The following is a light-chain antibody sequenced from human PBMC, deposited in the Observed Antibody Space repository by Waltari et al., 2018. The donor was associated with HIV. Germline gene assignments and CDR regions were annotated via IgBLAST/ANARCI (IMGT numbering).Light chain of an antibody. Sequence: QSALTPPPSASGSPGQSVTVSCPGSSSALGYFNYVSWYQQHPGKAPKLLIYDVNKRPSGVPDRFSASKSGATASLTVSGLLAEDEADYYCAAYAGNNIVIFGGGTKVTV. CDR1: SSALGYFNY. CDR2: DVN. CDR3: AAYAGNNIVI. V-gene: IGLV2-8*01. J-gene: IGLJ2*01.